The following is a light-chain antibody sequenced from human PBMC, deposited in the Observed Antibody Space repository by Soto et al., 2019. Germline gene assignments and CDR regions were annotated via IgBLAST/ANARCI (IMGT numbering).Light chain of an antibody. CDR1: SSDVGKYDY. CDR3: SSCTSSNTCL. CDR2: EVS. J-gene: IGLJ1*01. Sequence: QSVLTQPPSASGSPGQSVTISCTGTSSDVGKYDYVSWFQHHPGKAPKLIIYEVSKRPSGVPDRFSGSKSGSTASLTVSGLQTEDESDYYCSSCTSSNTCLFGTGTKVTVL. V-gene: IGLV2-8*01.